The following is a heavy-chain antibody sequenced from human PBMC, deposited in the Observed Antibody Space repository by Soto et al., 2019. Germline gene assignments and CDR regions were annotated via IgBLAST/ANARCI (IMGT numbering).Heavy chain of an antibody. V-gene: IGHV3-74*03. J-gene: IGHJ5*02. CDR2: INTDGSVA. D-gene: IGHD2-21*01. Sequence: EVQLVESGGGLVQPGESLRLSCAASGLTFRSYWMHWVRQAPGKGLVWVSRINTDGSVAMYVDSVKGRFTISRDNAKNTLYLHMNSLRAEDTAVYYCVSDMQLWRRASWGQGTLVTVSS. CDR3: VSDMQLWRRAS. CDR1: GLTFRSYW.